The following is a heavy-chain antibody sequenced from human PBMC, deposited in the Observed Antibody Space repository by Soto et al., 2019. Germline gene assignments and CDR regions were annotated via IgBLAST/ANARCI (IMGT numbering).Heavy chain of an antibody. Sequence: GSLRLACAASGFTFSSYGMHGVRQAPGKGLEWVAVISYDGSNKYYADSVKGRFTISRDNSKNTLYLQMNSLRAEDTAVYYCAKDHFDIVVVPAAINYWGQGTLVTVSS. CDR3: AKDHFDIVVVPAAINY. V-gene: IGHV3-30*18. CDR1: GFTFSSYG. CDR2: ISYDGSNK. J-gene: IGHJ4*02. D-gene: IGHD2-2*02.